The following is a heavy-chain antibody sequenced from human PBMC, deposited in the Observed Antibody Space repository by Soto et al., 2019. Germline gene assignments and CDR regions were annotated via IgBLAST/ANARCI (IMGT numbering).Heavy chain of an antibody. CDR1: GFTFSSYD. J-gene: IGHJ4*02. D-gene: IGHD5-18*01. CDR3: ARVDTAMGLDY. V-gene: IGHV3-13*01. Sequence: EVQLVESGGGLVQPGGSLRLSCAASGFTFSSYDMHWVRQATGKGLEWVLAIGTAGDTYYPGSVKGRFTISRENAKNSLYLQMNSLRAEDTAVYYCARVDTAMGLDYWGQGTLVTVSS. CDR2: IGTAGDT.